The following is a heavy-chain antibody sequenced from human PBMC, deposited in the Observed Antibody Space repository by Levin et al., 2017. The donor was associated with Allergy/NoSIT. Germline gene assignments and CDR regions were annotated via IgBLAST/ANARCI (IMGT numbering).Heavy chain of an antibody. V-gene: IGHV1-18*04. CDR2: ISTYNGDT. CDR3: ARDLSRVAYGLRGDY. Sequence: GASVKVSCTASGYTFTNYGFSWVRQAPGQGLEWMGWISTYNGDTNYAHKLQGRVTLTTDTSTSTAYMELRSLRSDDTAIYYCARDLSRVAYGLRGDYWGQGTPVTVSS. D-gene: IGHD2-21*01. CDR1: GYTFTNYG. J-gene: IGHJ4*02.